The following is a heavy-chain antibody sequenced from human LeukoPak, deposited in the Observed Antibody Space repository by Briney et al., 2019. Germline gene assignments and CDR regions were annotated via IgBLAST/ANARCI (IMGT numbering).Heavy chain of an antibody. CDR3: ARKFSY. J-gene: IGHJ4*02. Sequence: GGSLRLSCVASGFTFRAYEMTWVRQAPGKGLEWVSYISSSGSAIHYAESVKGRFTISRDDAKNSLYMQMNSLRAEDTAVYYCARKFSYWGQGTLVTVSS. CDR2: ISSSGSAI. V-gene: IGHV3-48*03. CDR1: GFTFRAYE.